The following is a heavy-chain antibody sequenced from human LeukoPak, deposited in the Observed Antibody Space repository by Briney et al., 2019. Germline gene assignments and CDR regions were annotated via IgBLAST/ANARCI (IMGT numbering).Heavy chain of an antibody. Sequence: PGGSLRLSCAASGLTFSNYAMSWVRQAPGKGLEWVSAIRRSGGSTYYADSVKGRFTVSRDNSKNTLYLQMNSLRAEDTAVYYCAKDRGRVGAALELDYWGQGTLVTVSS. J-gene: IGHJ4*02. CDR2: IRRSGGST. CDR3: AKDRGRVGAALELDY. CDR1: GLTFSNYA. D-gene: IGHD2-15*01. V-gene: IGHV3-23*01.